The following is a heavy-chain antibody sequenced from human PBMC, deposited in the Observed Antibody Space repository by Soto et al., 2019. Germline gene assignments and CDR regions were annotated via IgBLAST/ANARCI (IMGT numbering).Heavy chain of an antibody. Sequence: QAGGSLRLSCAASGFTFSSSGMHWVRQAPGKGLEWVAVISYDGSNKFYADSVKGRFTISRDNFRNTLYLQMNSLRAEDTAVYYCAKEFHSWNYFDYWGQGTLVTV. D-gene: IGHD1-20*01. J-gene: IGHJ4*02. V-gene: IGHV3-30*18. CDR1: GFTFSSSG. CDR3: AKEFHSWNYFDY. CDR2: ISYDGSNK.